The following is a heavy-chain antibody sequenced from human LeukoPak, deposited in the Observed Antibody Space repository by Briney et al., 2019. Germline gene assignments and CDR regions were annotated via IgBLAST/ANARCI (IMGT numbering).Heavy chain of an antibody. CDR2: IYPGDSDT. CDR3: ARRLAGGGYGLGPSDY. Sequence: GESLQISCKGSGYSFTSYWIGWVRQMPGKGLEWMGIIYPGDSDTRYSPSFQGQVTISADKSISTAYLQWSSLKASDTAMYYCARRLAGGGYGLGPSDYWGQGTLVTVSS. D-gene: IGHD5-12*01. J-gene: IGHJ4*02. V-gene: IGHV5-51*01. CDR1: GYSFTSYW.